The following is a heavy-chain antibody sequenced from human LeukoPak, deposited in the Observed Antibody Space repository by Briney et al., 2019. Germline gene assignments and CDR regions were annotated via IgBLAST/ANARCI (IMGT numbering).Heavy chain of an antibody. CDR2: IVVGSGNT. J-gene: IGHJ6*02. CDR1: GFTFTSSA. D-gene: IGHD3-3*01. V-gene: IGHV1-58*01. CDR3: AREGGIRDCWSVIGYYYYGMDV. Sequence: SVKVSCKASGFTFTSSAVRWVRQARGQRLEWIGWIVVGSGNTNYAQKFQERVTITRDMSTSTAYMELSSLRSEDTAVYYCAREGGIRDCWSVIGYYYYGMDVWGQGTTVTVSS.